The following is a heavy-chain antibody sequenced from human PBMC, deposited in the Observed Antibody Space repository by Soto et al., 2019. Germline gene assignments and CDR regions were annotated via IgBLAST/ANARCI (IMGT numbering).Heavy chain of an antibody. CDR3: VQGSAAIPEGNWFDP. Sequence: EVQLLESGGGLVKPGGSLTLSCTASGVNFRNFAMTWVRQAPGKGREWVSEITGGGITTYFADFVEGRVTISRDNSKNTLYLEMNSLRAEDSAVYYCVQGSAAIPEGNWFDPCGQGTLVTVSS. CDR2: ITGGGITT. D-gene: IGHD2-2*01. CDR1: GVNFRNFA. J-gene: IGHJ5*02. V-gene: IGHV3-23*01.